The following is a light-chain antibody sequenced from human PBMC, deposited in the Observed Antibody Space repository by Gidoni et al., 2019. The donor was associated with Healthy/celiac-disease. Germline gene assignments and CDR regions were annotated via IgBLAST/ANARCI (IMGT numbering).Light chain of an antibody. V-gene: IGKV1-39*01. Sequence: DLQMTQSPSSLSASVGDRVTITCRARQSINSYLNWYQQKPGKAPKLLIYAASSLQSGVPSKFSGRGSGTDFTLNISRLQTEDFATYYCQQSYSTLITFGQGTRLEIK. J-gene: IGKJ5*01. CDR2: AAS. CDR3: QQSYSTLIT. CDR1: QSINSY.